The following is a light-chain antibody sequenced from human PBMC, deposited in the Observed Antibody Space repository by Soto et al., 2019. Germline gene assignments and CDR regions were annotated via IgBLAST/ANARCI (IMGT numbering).Light chain of an antibody. J-gene: IGLJ1*01. CDR3: SSYTTSNTRQIV. Sequence: QSALTQPASVSGSPGQSITISCTGTSSDVGGYNYVSWYQHHPGKAPKLMIYDVSNRPSGVSNRFSGSKSGNTASLTISGLQPEDEADEYGSSYTTSNTRQIVFGTGTKLTVL. V-gene: IGLV2-14*03. CDR1: SSDVGGYNY. CDR2: DVS.